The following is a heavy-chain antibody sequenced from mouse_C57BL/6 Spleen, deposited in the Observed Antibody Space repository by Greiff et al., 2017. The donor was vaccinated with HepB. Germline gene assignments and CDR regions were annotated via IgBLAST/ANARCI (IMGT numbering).Heavy chain of an antibody. D-gene: IGHD4-1*01. CDR2: IDPSDSET. CDR1: GYTFTSYW. CDR3: ARDLTGTSYAMDY. J-gene: IGHJ4*01. V-gene: IGHV1-52*01. Sequence: VQLQQPGAELVRPGSSVKLSCKASGYTFTSYWMHWVKQRPIQGLEWIGNIDPSDSETHYNQKFKDKATLTVDKSSSTAYMQLSSLTSEDSAVYDCARDLTGTSYAMDYWGQGTSVTVSS.